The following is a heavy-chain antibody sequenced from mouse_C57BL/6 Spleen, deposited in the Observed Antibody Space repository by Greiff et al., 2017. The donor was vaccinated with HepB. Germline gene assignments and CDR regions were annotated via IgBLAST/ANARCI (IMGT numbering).Heavy chain of an antibody. J-gene: IGHJ1*03. CDR1: GYAFTNYL. Sequence: VQLQQSGAELVRPGTSVKVSCKASGYAFTNYLIEWVKQRPGQGLEWIGVINPGSGGTNYNEKFKGKATLTADKSSSTAYMQLSSLTSEDSAVYFCARFGSYWYFDVWGTGTTVTVSS. CDR2: INPGSGGT. V-gene: IGHV1-54*01. D-gene: IGHD1-1*01. CDR3: ARFGSYWYFDV.